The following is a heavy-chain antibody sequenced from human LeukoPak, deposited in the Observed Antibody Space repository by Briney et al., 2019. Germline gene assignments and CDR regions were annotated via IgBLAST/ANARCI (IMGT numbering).Heavy chain of an antibody. D-gene: IGHD5-24*01. CDR2: ISWNSGII. J-gene: IGHJ4*02. CDR1: GFTFDDSA. Sequence: PGGSLRLSCAASGFTFDDSAMHWVRQVPGKGLEWVSGISWNSGIIDYADSVKGRFTISRDNSKNTLYLQMNSLRAEDTAVYYCAKGRGDGYNPPDYWGQGTLVTVSS. V-gene: IGHV3-9*01. CDR3: AKGRGDGYNPPDY.